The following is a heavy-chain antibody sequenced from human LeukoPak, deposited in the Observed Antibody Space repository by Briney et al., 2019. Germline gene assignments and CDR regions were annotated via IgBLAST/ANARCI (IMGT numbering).Heavy chain of an antibody. Sequence: PSDTLSLTCTVSGDSISTSKSYWGWIRQPPLKGLEWIGSIYYTGNTYYNASLKSRVTISVDTSKNQFSLKLSSVTAADTAVYYCARGFRITMVRGVISYMDVWGKGTTVTVSS. D-gene: IGHD3-10*01. V-gene: IGHV4-39*01. CDR1: GDSISTSKSY. CDR3: ARGFRITMVRGVISYMDV. CDR2: IYYTGNT. J-gene: IGHJ6*03.